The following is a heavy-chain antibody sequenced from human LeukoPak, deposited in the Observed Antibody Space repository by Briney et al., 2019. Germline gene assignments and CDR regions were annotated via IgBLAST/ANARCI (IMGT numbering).Heavy chain of an antibody. CDR3: ARLAWVYAREVYFDY. V-gene: IGHV4-39*01. Sequence: SSETLSHTCTVSGGSISSSSYYWGWIRQPPGKGLEWIGSIYYSGSTYYNPSLKSRVTISVDTSKNQFSLKLSSVTAADTAVYYCARLAWVYAREVYFDYWGQGTLVTVSS. J-gene: IGHJ4*02. CDR1: GGSISSSSYY. CDR2: IYYSGST. D-gene: IGHD2-8*01.